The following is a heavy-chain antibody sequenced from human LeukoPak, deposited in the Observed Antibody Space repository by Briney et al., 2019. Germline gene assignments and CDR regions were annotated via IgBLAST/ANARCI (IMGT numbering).Heavy chain of an antibody. D-gene: IGHD3-16*01. J-gene: IGHJ6*03. CDR1: GFTFVNSA. Sequence: SVKVSCKASGFTFVNSAMQWVRQARGQHLEWIGWIVVGSGHTNYAQKFQERVTITRDMSTGTAYMELRSLRSEDTAVYYCAATAYYDKDYYMDVWGKGTTVIVSS. CDR3: AATAYYDKDYYMDV. V-gene: IGHV1-58*02. CDR2: IVVGSGHT.